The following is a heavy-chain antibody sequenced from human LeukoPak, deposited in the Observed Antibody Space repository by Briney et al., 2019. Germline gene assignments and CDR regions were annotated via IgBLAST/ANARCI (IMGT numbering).Heavy chain of an antibody. CDR1: GFTVSSNY. D-gene: IGHD3-22*01. CDR2: IYSGGST. Sequence: QSGGSLRLSCAASGFTVSSNYMSWVRQAPGKGLEWVSVIYSGGSTYYADSVKGRFTISRDNSKNTLYLQMNSLRAEDTAVYYCAKRIHYDSSGHYGAPFDYWGQGTLVTVSS. CDR3: AKRIHYDSSGHYGAPFDY. J-gene: IGHJ4*02. V-gene: IGHV3-66*01.